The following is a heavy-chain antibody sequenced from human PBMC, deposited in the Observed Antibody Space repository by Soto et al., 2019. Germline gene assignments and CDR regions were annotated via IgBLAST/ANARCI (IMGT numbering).Heavy chain of an antibody. CDR2: IYYSGST. V-gene: IGHV4-61*01. CDR1: GGSVSSGSYY. D-gene: IGHD6-13*01. CDR3: ARGTGYSSSHDY. J-gene: IGHJ4*02. Sequence: SETLSLTCSVSGGSVSSGSYYWSWIRQPPGKGLEWIGYIYYSGSTNYNPSLKSRVTISIDTSKNQFSLKLSSVTAADTAVYYCARGTGYSSSHDYWGQGTLVTVSS.